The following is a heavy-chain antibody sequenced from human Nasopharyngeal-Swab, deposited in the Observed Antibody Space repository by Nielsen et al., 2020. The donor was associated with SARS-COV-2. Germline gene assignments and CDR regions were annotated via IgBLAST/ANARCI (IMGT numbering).Heavy chain of an antibody. CDR2: IWYDGSNK. V-gene: IGHV3-33*01. CDR3: ARDFPFGGDVVY. D-gene: IGHD3-10*01. J-gene: IGHJ4*02. Sequence: GASLKISCAASGFTFSIYGMHWVRQAPGKGLEWVAVIWYDGSNKYYADSVKGRFTISRDNSKNTLYLQMNSLRAEDTAVYCCARDFPFGGDVVYWGQGTLVTVSS. CDR1: GFTFSIYG.